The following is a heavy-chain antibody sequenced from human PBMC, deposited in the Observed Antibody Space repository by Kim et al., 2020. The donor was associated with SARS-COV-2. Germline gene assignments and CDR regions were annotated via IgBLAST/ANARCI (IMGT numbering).Heavy chain of an antibody. D-gene: IGHD5-12*01. J-gene: IGHJ6*02. Sequence: KGRFTIARDNAKNALYLQMNSLRGEDTAVYYCARDLRDGYNLYYCYGMDVWGQGTTVTVSS. CDR3: ARDLRDGYNLYYCYGMDV. V-gene: IGHV3-11*06.